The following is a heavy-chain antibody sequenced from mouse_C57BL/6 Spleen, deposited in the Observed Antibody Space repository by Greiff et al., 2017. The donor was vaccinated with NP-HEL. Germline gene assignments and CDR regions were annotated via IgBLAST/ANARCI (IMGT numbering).Heavy chain of an antibody. D-gene: IGHD2-4*01. CDR1: GYTFTDYY. Sequence: VQLQQSGPELVKPGASVKISCKASGYTFTDYYMNWVKQSHGKSLEWIGDINPNNGGTSYNQKFKGKATLTVDKSSSTAYMELRSLTSEDSAVYYCARRELRRGAFAYWGQGTLVTVSA. V-gene: IGHV1-26*01. J-gene: IGHJ3*01. CDR2: INPNNGGT. CDR3: ARRELRRGAFAY.